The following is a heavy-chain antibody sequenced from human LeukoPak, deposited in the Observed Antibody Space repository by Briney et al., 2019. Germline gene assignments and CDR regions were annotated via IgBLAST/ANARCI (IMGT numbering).Heavy chain of an antibody. CDR1: GFTFSNAW. CDR2: IKSKTDGGTT. D-gene: IGHD6-6*01. CDR3: TTWRYIAAVGWFDP. J-gene: IGHJ5*02. Sequence: GGSLRLSCAASGFTFSNAWMSWVRQAPGQGLEWVGRIKSKTDGGTTDYAAHVKGRFTISREDSKNTLYLQMNSLKTEDTAVYYCTTWRYIAAVGWFDPWGQGTLVTVSS. V-gene: IGHV3-15*01.